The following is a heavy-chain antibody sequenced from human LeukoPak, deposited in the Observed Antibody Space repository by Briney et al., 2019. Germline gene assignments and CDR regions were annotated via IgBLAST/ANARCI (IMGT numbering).Heavy chain of an antibody. J-gene: IGHJ3*02. CDR2: ISGRGRST. Sequence: GGSPRLSCAASGFSFSDYVRSWVRQAPGQGLEWVSNISGRGRSTYSADSVKGRFTSSRDNAKNTLYLQMNNLKAEETAIYYCAKRIEGRADDVFDIWGQGTMVTVSS. CDR1: GFSFSDYV. CDR3: AKRIEGRADDVFDI. V-gene: IGHV3-23*01.